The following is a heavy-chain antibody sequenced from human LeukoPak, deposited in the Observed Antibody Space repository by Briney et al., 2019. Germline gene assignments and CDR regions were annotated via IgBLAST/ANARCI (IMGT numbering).Heavy chain of an antibody. J-gene: IGHJ5*02. CDR3: ARAQRYSSRWFDP. D-gene: IGHD6-13*01. V-gene: IGHV3-30*02. Sequence: GGSLRLSCAASGFTFSSYGMHWVRQAPGKGLEWVAFIRYDGSNKYYADSVKGRFTISRDNSKNTLYLQMNSLRAEDTAVYYCARAQRYSSRWFDPWGQGTLVTVSS. CDR1: GFTFSSYG. CDR2: IRYDGSNK.